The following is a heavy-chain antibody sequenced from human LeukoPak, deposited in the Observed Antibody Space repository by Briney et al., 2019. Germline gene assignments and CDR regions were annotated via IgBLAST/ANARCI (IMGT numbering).Heavy chain of an antibody. CDR3: ARRDVSGYYALDY. CDR1: GFTFSSYA. CDR2: LGGRGVLT. J-gene: IGHJ4*02. Sequence: PGGSLRLSCAASGFTFSSYAMSWVRQAPGKGLEWVSTLGGRGVLTYYADSVRGRFTVSRDNSKNTLYLQMNSLRAEDTAVYYCARRDVSGYYALDYWGQGFLVTVSS. V-gene: IGHV3-23*01. D-gene: IGHD3-22*01.